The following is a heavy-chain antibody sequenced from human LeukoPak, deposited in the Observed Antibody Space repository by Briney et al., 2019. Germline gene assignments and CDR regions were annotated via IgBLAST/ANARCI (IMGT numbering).Heavy chain of an antibody. CDR3: ASGGQPPGDYYFDY. CDR2: ISYDGSNK. CDR1: GFTFSSYA. D-gene: IGHD3-16*01. J-gene: IGHJ4*02. Sequence: GGSLRLSCAASGFTFSSYAMHWVRQAPGKGLEWVAVISYDGSNKYYADSVKGRFTISRDNSKNTLYLQMNSLRAEDTAVYYCASGGQPPGDYYFDYWGQGTLVTVSS. V-gene: IGHV3-30-3*01.